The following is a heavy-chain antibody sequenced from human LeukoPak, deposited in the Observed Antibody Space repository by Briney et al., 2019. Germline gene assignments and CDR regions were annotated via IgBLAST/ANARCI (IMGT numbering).Heavy chain of an antibody. V-gene: IGHV4-59*01. CDR2: IYYSGST. CDR1: GGSISSYY. Sequence: PSETMSLTCTVSGGSISSYYWSWIRQPPGKGLEWIGYIYYSGSTNYNPSLKRRSTISVDTSKNQSSLKVDSVAAADTAVYYCGRDVSSTSPASGWFDPWGQGTLVTVSS. D-gene: IGHD2-2*01. J-gene: IGHJ5*02. CDR3: GRDVSSTSPASGWFDP.